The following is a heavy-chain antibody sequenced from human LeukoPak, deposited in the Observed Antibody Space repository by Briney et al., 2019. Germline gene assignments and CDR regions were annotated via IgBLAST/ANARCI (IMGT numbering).Heavy chain of an antibody. V-gene: IGHV1-18*01. J-gene: IGHJ4*02. CDR2: ISAYNGNT. Sequence: ASVKVSCKASGYTFTTYSINWVRQAPGQGLEWMGWISAYNGNTKYAQKLQGRVTMTTDTATSTAYMELRSLRSDDTAVYYCARGLGGSGSYFLTFDYWGQGTLVTVSS. CDR1: GYTFTTYS. D-gene: IGHD1-26*01. CDR3: ARGLGGSGSYFLTFDY.